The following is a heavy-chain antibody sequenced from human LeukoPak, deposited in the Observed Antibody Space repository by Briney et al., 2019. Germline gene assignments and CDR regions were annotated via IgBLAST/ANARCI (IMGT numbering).Heavy chain of an antibody. D-gene: IGHD5-18*01. CDR1: GFTVSSNY. J-gene: IGHJ5*02. CDR2: IYSGGST. CDR3: ARHVDTAMPGEYNWFDP. V-gene: IGHV3-53*01. Sequence: GGSLRLSCAASGFTVSSNYMSWVRQAPGKGLEWVSVIYSGGSTYYADSVKGRFTISRDNSKNTLYLQMNSLRAEDTAVNYCARHVDTAMPGEYNWFDPWGQGTLVTVSS.